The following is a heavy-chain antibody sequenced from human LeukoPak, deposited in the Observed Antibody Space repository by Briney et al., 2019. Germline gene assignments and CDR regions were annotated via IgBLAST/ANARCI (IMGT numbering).Heavy chain of an antibody. J-gene: IGHJ4*02. CDR2: IYHSGST. CDR1: GYSISGGYY. D-gene: IGHD6-19*01. Sequence: PSETLSLTCTVSGYSISGGYYWGWIRQPPEKGLEWIGSIYHSGSTYYNPSLKSRVTISVDTSKNQFSLKLSSVTAADTAVFYCARDFGLVAGHFDYWGQGTLVTVSS. CDR3: ARDFGLVAGHFDY. V-gene: IGHV4-38-2*02.